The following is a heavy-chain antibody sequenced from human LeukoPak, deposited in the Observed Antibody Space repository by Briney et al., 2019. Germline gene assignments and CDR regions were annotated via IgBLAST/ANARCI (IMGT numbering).Heavy chain of an antibody. CDR2: ISSNSSYI. CDR1: GFTFSSYS. D-gene: IGHD3-3*01. J-gene: IGHJ4*02. CDR3: ARDPASTIFGGVIDFDY. V-gene: IGHV3-21*01. Sequence: SGGSLRLSCAASGFTFSSYSVNWVRQAPGKGLEWVSSISSNSSYIYYADSVKGRFTISRDNAKNSLYLQMNSLRAEDTAVYYCARDPASTIFGGVIDFDYWGQGTLVTVSS.